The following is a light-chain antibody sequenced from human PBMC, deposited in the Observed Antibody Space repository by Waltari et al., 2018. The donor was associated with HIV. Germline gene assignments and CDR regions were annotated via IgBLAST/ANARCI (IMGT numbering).Light chain of an antibody. V-gene: IGLV3-1*01. J-gene: IGLJ2*01. CDR1: NLGDIY. Sequence: SFELTQSPSVSVSPGQTANITCSGENLGDIYASWYQQRPGQSPIVVIYQDMKRPSGTPDRFSGSSSGRTATLTNLGTQVMDEADCYRQAWYSTTNCFGGGTRLTVL. CDR3: QAWYSTTNC. CDR2: QDM.